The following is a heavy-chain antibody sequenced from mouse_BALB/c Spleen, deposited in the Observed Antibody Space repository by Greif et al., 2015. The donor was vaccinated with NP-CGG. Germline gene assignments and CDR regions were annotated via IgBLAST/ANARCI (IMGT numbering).Heavy chain of an antibody. CDR1: GYTFTSYV. CDR2: INPYNDGT. V-gene: IGHV1-14*01. J-gene: IGHJ2*01. CDR3: ARVTTVVAADY. Sequence: VQLQQPGPELVKPGASVKMSCKASGYTFTSYVMHWVKQKPGQGLEWIGYINPYNDGTSTMRSSKARPLTSDKSSSTAYMELSSLTSEDSAVYYCARVTTVVAADYWGQGTTLTVSS. D-gene: IGHD1-1*01.